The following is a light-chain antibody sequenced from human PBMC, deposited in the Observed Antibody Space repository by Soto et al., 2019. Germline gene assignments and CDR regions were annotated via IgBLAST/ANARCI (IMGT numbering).Light chain of an antibody. J-gene: IGKJ5*01. V-gene: IGKV3-20*01. Sequence: EIVLTQSPGTLALSPCQRATPSLSASQIVSNNYLAWYQQKPGQAPRLLIYGASSRATGIPDRFSGSGSGTAFTLTISGLEPEDFAVYYCQQYGRSLPITFGQGTRLEI. CDR1: QIVSNNY. CDR2: GAS. CDR3: QQYGRSLPIT.